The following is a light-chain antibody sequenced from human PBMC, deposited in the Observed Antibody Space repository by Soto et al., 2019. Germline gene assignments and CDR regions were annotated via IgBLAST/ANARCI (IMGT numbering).Light chain of an antibody. Sequence: QSALTQPPSASGSPGQSVTISCTGTNSDVGYYDYVSWYQHHPGKAPKLVMSEVYKRRSGVPDRFSGSMSGTTASLTVSGLQAEDEADYYCASYAGNNAVVFGGGTQLTVL. CDR3: ASYAGNNAVV. V-gene: IGLV2-8*01. CDR2: EVY. J-gene: IGLJ3*02. CDR1: NSDVGYYDY.